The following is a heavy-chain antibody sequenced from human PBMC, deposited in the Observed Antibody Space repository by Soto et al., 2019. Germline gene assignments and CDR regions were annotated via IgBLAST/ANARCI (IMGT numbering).Heavy chain of an antibody. CDR3: ARGAGIAARRGAFDI. CDR2: IIPIFGTA. D-gene: IGHD6-6*01. J-gene: IGHJ3*02. CDR1: GGTFSSYA. V-gene: IGHV1-69*01. Sequence: VSCKASGGTFSSYAISWVRQAPGQGLEWMGGIIPIFGTANYAQKFQGRVTITADESTSTAYMELSSLRSEDTAVYYCARGAGIAARRGAFDIWGQGTMVTVSS.